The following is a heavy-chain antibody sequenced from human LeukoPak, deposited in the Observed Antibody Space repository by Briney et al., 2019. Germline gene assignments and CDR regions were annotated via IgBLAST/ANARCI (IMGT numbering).Heavy chain of an antibody. J-gene: IGHJ4*02. Sequence: GSLRLSCAASGFTFSSYSMNWVRQPPGKGLEWIGELNHSGSTNYNPSLKSRVTISVDTSKNQFSLKLSSVTAADTAVYYCARSQTTVTTLNMPGSPPKATYYFDYWGQGTLVTVSS. CDR3: ARSQTTVTTLNMPGSPPKATYYFDY. CDR1: GFTFSSYS. D-gene: IGHD4-17*01. V-gene: IGHV4-34*01. CDR2: LNHSGST.